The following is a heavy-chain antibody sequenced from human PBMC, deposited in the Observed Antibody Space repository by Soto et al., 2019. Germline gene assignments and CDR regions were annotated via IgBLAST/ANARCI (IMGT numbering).Heavy chain of an antibody. CDR1: GGSISNSY. CDR3: AIGSSSWWFDY. CDR2: IYHSGST. Sequence: QVQLQESGPGLVKPSETLSLTCTVSGGSISNSYWSWIRQPPGKGLEWIGNIYHSGSTDYNPSLKSRVTISVDTSKNQFSLKLSSVSATDTAMYYCAIGSSSWWFDYWGQGTLVTVSS. J-gene: IGHJ4*02. V-gene: IGHV4-59*08. D-gene: IGHD6-13*01.